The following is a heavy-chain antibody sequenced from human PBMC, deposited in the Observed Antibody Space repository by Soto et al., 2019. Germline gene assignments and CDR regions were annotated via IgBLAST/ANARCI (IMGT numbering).Heavy chain of an antibody. CDR1: GFTFSTYG. Sequence: QVQLVESGGGVVQPGMSLRISCAASGFTFSTYGVHWVRQAPGKGLEWVAVIWSDGSNEYYADSVKGRFTISRDNSKNTLFLQMDSLTTEDTAVYYCARDIMVRGRSYYGMDVWGQGTTVTVSS. CDR3: ARDIMVRGRSYYGMDV. V-gene: IGHV3-33*01. CDR2: IWSDGSNE. J-gene: IGHJ6*02. D-gene: IGHD3-10*01.